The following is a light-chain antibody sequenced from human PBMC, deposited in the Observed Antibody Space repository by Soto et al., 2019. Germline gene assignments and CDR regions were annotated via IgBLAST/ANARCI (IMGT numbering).Light chain of an antibody. J-gene: IGKJ5*01. CDR3: QPYNNWPIT. Sequence: EVVLTQSPVTLSLSPGERATLSCRASQSFRGLLAWYQQKPGQAPRLLIYDAYNRATGIPPRFSGSGSGTEFTLTVSSLQSEDFAVYYCQPYNNWPITFGPGTRLEIK. CDR1: QSFRGL. V-gene: IGKV3D-15*01. CDR2: DAY.